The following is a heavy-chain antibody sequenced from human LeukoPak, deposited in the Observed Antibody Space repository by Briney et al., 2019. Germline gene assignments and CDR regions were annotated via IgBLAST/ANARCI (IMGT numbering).Heavy chain of an antibody. CDR3: ASTSGPGSYLVDY. Sequence: SVKVSCKASGGTFSSYAISWVRQATGQGLEWMGGIIPIFGTANYAQKFQGRVTITADKSTSTAYMELSSLRSEDTAVYYCASTSGPGSYLVDYWGQGTLVTVSS. J-gene: IGHJ4*02. CDR2: IIPIFGTA. V-gene: IGHV1-69*06. CDR1: GGTFSSYA. D-gene: IGHD3-10*01.